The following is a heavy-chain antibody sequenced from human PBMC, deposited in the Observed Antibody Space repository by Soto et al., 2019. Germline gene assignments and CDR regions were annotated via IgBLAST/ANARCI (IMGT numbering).Heavy chain of an antibody. CDR3: ARGQRFSDWFDP. CDR1: GGAIGSHY. V-gene: IGHV4-4*07. CDR2: IYGSGST. D-gene: IGHD3-3*01. J-gene: IGHJ5*02. Sequence: ETLSLTCTISGGAIGSHYWTWIRQPAGKGLEWIGRIYGSGSTKYNPSLQSRVTMSLDTSKNQFSLRLESVTAADTAVYYCARGQRFSDWFDPWGQGTLVTVSS.